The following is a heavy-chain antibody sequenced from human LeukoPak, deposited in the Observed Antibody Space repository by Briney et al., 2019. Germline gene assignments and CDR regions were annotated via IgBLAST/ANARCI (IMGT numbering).Heavy chain of an antibody. V-gene: IGHV1-24*01. CDR3: TTTPIGIAGGLFSGDYLDV. CDR2: FDPEVGET. Sequence: ASVKVSCSVSGNTLVELSIHWVRQAPGKGLEWVGGFDPEVGETVYAQKFQGRVTLTEDTSTDTAYMEVFSLRSDDAGVYYCTTTPIGIAGGLFSGDYLDVWGKGTTIIVSS. D-gene: IGHD4-17*01. J-gene: IGHJ6*04. CDR1: GNTLVELS.